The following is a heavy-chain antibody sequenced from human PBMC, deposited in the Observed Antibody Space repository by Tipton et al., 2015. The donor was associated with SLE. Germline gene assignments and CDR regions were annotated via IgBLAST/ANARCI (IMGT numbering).Heavy chain of an antibody. CDR1: RFTFSSYA. CDR3: ARESGQLGFDY. V-gene: IGHV3-30-3*01. CDR2: ISYDGSNK. D-gene: IGHD7-27*01. J-gene: IGHJ4*02. Sequence: SLRLSCAASRFTFSSYAMHWVRQAPGKGLEWVAVISYDGSNKYYADSVKGRFTISRDNAKNSLYLQMNSLRAEDTAVYYCARESGQLGFDYWGQGTLVTVSS.